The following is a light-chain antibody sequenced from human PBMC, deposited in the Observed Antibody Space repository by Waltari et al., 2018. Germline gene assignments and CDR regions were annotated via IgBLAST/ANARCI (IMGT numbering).Light chain of an antibody. CDR2: KAS. CDR3: QQYNSYSPYT. J-gene: IGKJ2*01. Sequence: DIQMTQSPSTLSASVGDRVTITCPASQMISSWLPWYQQKPGKAPKLLIYKASSLESGVLSRFSGSGSGTEFTLTISSLQPDDFATYYCQQYNSYSPYTFGQGTKLEIK. V-gene: IGKV1-5*03. CDR1: QMISSW.